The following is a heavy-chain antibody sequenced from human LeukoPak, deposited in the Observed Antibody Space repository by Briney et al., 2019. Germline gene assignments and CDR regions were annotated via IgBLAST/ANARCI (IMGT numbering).Heavy chain of an antibody. Sequence: PGRSLRLSCAASGFTFSSYGMHWVRQAPGKGLEWVAVISYDGSNKYYADSVKGRFTISRDNSKNTLYLQMNSLRAEDTAVYYCAKDLVRYCSGGSCYYWGQGTLVTVSS. J-gene: IGHJ4*02. CDR3: AKDLVRYCSGGSCYY. V-gene: IGHV3-30*18. CDR1: GFTFSSYG. CDR2: ISYDGSNK. D-gene: IGHD2-15*01.